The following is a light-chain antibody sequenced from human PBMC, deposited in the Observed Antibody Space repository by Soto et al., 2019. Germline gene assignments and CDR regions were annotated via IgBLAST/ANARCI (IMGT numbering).Light chain of an antibody. CDR1: SSNIGTNT. V-gene: IGLV1-44*01. J-gene: IGLJ3*02. CDR2: SNY. Sequence: QAVVTQPPSASGTPGQRVTISCSGSSSNIGTNTVNWYQQLPGTAPKLLIYSNYQRPSGVPDRFSGSKSGTSASLAITGLQSEDEADYHCAAWDASLNGWVFGGGTKLTVL. CDR3: AAWDASLNGWV.